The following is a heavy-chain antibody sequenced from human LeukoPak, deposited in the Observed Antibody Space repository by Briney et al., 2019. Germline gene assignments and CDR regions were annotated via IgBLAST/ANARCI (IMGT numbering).Heavy chain of an antibody. D-gene: IGHD6-13*01. CDR3: ARANSRNYYHCGMDV. CDR1: GFTVSSNY. J-gene: IGHJ6*02. V-gene: IGHV3-66*01. CDR2: IYSGGST. Sequence: PGGSLRLSCAASGFTVSSNYMSWVRQAPGKGLEWVSIIYSGGSTYYADSVKDRFTISRDNSKNTLYLQMNSLRAEDTAVYYCARANSRNYYHCGMDVWGQGTTVIVSS.